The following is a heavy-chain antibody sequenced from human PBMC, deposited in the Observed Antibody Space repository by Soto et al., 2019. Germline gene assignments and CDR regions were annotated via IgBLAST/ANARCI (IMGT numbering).Heavy chain of an antibody. Sequence: QVQLQESGPGLVKPSQTLSLTCTVSGGSIRSGNYYWSWIRQHPGKGLEWMGYIYYSGSTYYNSSLRGRVTISLDTSKNQFSLKLSSVTAADTAVYYCARVITGPFASAYYFDYWGQGTLVTVSS. CDR3: ARVITGPFASAYYFDY. V-gene: IGHV4-31*03. CDR2: IYYSGST. D-gene: IGHD1-20*01. CDR1: GGSIRSGNYY. J-gene: IGHJ4*02.